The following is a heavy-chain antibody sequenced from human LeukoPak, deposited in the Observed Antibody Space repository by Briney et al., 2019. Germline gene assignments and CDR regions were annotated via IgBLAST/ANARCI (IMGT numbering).Heavy chain of an antibody. Sequence: ASVKVSCKASGYTFTSYDINWVRQATGQGLEWMGWMNPNSGNTGYAQKFRGRVTMTRNTSISTAYMELSSLRSEDTAVYYCARGVRCTNGVCYHNWFDPWGQGTLVTVSS. V-gene: IGHV1-8*01. J-gene: IGHJ5*02. CDR3: ARGVRCTNGVCYHNWFDP. CDR2: MNPNSGNT. D-gene: IGHD2-8*01. CDR1: GYTFTSYD.